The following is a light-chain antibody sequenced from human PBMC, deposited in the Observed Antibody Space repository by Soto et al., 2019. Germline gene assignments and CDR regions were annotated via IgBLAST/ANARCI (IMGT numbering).Light chain of an antibody. J-gene: IGLJ2*01. CDR3: SSYAGSTHVV. CDR1: SSDVGGYNY. V-gene: IGLV2-8*01. CDR2: EVS. Sequence: QSALTQPPSTSGSPGQSVTISCTGTSSDVGGYNYVSWYQQHPGKAPKLVIYEVSKRPSGVPDRFSGSKAGNTASLTVSGLQAEDEAEYYCSSYAGSTHVVFGGGTKLTVL.